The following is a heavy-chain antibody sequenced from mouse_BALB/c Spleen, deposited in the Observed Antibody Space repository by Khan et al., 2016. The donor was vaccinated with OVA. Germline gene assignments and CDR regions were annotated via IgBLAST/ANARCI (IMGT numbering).Heavy chain of an antibody. CDR1: GYTFINYW. V-gene: IGHV1-7*01. D-gene: IGHD1-1*01. CDR3: ARRGLRWDFDY. Sequence: VQLQESGAELAKPGASVKMSCKASGYTFINYWILWVKQRPGQGLEWIGYINPSTGYTEYNQNFKDKATLTADKSSSTAYMQLSSLTSEDSAVXYCARRGLRWDFDYWGQGTTPTVS. CDR2: INPSTGYT. J-gene: IGHJ2*01.